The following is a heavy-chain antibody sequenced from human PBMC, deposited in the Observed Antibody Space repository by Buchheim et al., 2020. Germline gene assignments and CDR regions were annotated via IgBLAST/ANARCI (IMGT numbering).Heavy chain of an antibody. CDR2: IKEDGTVK. J-gene: IGHJ4*02. D-gene: IGHD5-18*01. CDR3: AKDHALQLWFD. CDR1: GFSFSDSW. V-gene: IGHV3-7*03. Sequence: EVQLVESGGGLVQPGESLRLSCAASGFSFSDSWMVWVRQAPGKGLEWLANIKEDGTVKNYVDSVKGRFTISRDNSKNTLYLQMNSLRAEDTAVYYCAKDHALQLWFDWGQGTL.